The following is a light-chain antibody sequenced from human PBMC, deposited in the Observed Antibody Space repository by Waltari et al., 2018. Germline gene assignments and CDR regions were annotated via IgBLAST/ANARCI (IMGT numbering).Light chain of an antibody. CDR2: QDT. Sequence: WIQQKPVHSPGLGIFQDTKRPSGSPERFSGSYSGNAATLTISGAQAMDEADYYCQAWDSSTVIFGGGTKLTVL. V-gene: IGLV3-1*01. CDR3: QAWDSSTVI. J-gene: IGLJ2*01.